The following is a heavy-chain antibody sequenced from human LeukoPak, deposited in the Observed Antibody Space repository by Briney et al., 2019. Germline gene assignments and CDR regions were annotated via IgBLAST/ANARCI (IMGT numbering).Heavy chain of an antibody. CDR1: GGSISSFY. Sequence: SETLSLTCTVSGGSISSFYWSWIRPPAGRGLEWIGRIYTSGITNYNPSLKSRVSMSVDTSKNQFSLKLSSVTAADTAVYYCASSGWTDAFDIWGQGTMATVSS. CDR2: IYTSGIT. V-gene: IGHV4-4*07. D-gene: IGHD6-19*01. J-gene: IGHJ3*02. CDR3: ASSGWTDAFDI.